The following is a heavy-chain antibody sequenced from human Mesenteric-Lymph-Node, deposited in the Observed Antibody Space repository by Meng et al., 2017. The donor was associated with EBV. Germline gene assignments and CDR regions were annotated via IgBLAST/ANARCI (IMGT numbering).Heavy chain of an antibody. CDR3: VSYDYGNYVSFDS. CDR1: GACISSGRYY. D-gene: IGHD4-11*01. J-gene: IGHJ4*02. V-gene: IGHV4-39*01. CDR2: IYYRVST. Sequence: HLHVRQAGPWLVEPSATVSLICTVSGACISSGRYYWGWIRQPQGKGLGWIGSIYYRVSTYYNPSLRSRVTISVDTSKNHFSLKLSSVTAADTAMYYCVSYDYGNYVSFDSWGQGILVTVSS.